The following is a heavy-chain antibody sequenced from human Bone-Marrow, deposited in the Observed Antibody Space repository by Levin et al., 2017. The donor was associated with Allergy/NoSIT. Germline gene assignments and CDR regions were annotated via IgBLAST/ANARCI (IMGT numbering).Heavy chain of an antibody. CDR2: IFYSGNT. Sequence: KPSETLSLTCAVSGGSISSGGHYWSWIRQHPGKGLEWIGYIFYSGNTHYNPSLKSRVYISVDTSENQLSLKLSSVTAADTAVYYCARQGIDTGNYQAFFDMWGQGTMVTVSS. V-gene: IGHV4-31*11. J-gene: IGHJ3*02. CDR1: GGSISSGGHY. D-gene: IGHD1-26*01. CDR3: ARQGIDTGNYQAFFDM.